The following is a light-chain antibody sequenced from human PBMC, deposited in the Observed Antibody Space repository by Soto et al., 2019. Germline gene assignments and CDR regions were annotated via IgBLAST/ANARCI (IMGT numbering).Light chain of an antibody. CDR3: AAWDASLNGVV. V-gene: IGLV1-44*01. CDR2: SNN. CDR1: SSNIGSNT. J-gene: IGLJ2*01. Sequence: QSVLTQPPSASGTPGQRVTISCSGSSSNIGSNTVNWYQQLPGTAPKLLIYSNNQRPSGVPDRFSGSKSGTSASLAISGRQAEDEAEYYCAAWDASLNGVVFGGGTKLTVL.